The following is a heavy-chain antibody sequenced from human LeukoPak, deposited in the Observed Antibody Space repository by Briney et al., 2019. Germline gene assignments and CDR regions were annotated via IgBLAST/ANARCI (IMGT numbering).Heavy chain of an antibody. CDR3: ARVGVDYSGNILKYFYDY. D-gene: IGHD4-23*01. CDR1: GGSISSYQ. Sequence: SETLSLTCTVSGGSISSYQWSWIRQPPGKGLEWIGNIYHSGSANYNPSLTSRVIISVDTSKNQFSLKLSPVIATDTAVYYCARVGVDYSGNILKYFYDYWGQGTLVTVSS. CDR2: IYHSGSA. J-gene: IGHJ4*02. V-gene: IGHV4-59*12.